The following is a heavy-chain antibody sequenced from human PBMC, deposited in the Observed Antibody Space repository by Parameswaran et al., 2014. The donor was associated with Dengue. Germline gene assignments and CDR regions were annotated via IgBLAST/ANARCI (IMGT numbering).Heavy chain of an antibody. J-gene: IGHJ6*02. Sequence: VRQAPGKGLEWIGEIYHSGSTNYNPSLKSRVTISVDKSKNQFSLKLSSVTAADTAVYYCARVSCGRGRLRCPRGSNYYGMDVWGQGTTVTVSS. CDR3: ARVSCGRGRLRCPRGSNYYGMDV. V-gene: IGHV4-4*02. CDR2: IYHSGST. D-gene: IGHD4-17*01.